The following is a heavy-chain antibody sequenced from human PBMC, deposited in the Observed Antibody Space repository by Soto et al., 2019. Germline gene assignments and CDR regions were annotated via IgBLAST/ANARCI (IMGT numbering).Heavy chain of an antibody. CDR3: AREAVVPAAMVYYFDY. Sequence: GGSLRLSCAASGFTFSSYELNCVRQSPWKGLEWVSYISSSGSTIYYADSVKGRFTISRDNAKNSLYLQMNSLRAEDTAVYYCAREAVVPAAMVYYFDYWGQGTLVTVSS. CDR1: GFTFSSYE. CDR2: ISSSGSTI. V-gene: IGHV3-48*03. D-gene: IGHD2-2*01. J-gene: IGHJ4*02.